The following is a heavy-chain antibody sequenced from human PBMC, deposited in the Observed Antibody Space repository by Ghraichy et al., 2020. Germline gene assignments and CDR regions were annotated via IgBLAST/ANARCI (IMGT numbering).Heavy chain of an antibody. CDR3: ARSQSSGYSGYGPYYYYGMDV. J-gene: IGHJ6*02. D-gene: IGHD5-12*01. V-gene: IGHV3-53*01. CDR1: GFTVSSNY. CDR2: IYSGGST. Sequence: GGSLRLSCAASGFTVSSNYMSWVRQAPGKGLEWVSVIYSGGSTYYADSVKGRFTISRDNSKNTLYLQMNSLRAEDTAVYYCARSQSSGYSGYGPYYYYGMDVWGQGTTVTVSS.